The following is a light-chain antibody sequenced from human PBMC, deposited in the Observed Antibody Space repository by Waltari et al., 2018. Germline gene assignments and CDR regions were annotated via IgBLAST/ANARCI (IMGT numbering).Light chain of an antibody. V-gene: IGLV2-14*03. CDR1: TSDVGGYNS. CDR3: SSYTSTNTFGL. CDR2: NVS. J-gene: IGLJ3*02. Sequence: QSALTQPASVSGSPGQSITISCTGTTSDVGGYNSVSWYQHHPGKAPKLMIHNVSNRPSGVSNRFSGSKSGNTASLTISGLQAEDEAVYYCSSYTSTNTFGLFGGGTKLTVL.